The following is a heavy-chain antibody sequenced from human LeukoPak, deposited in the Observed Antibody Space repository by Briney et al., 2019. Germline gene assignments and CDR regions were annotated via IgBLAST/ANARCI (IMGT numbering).Heavy chain of an antibody. Sequence: SETLSLTCAVYGGSFSGYYWSWIRQPPGKGLEWIGEINHSGSTNYNPSLKSRVTISVDTSKNQFSLKLRSVTAADTAVYYCARGRYSYGYWYFDYWGQGTLVTVSS. J-gene: IGHJ4*02. D-gene: IGHD5-18*01. CDR1: GGSFSGYY. CDR2: INHSGST. CDR3: ARGRYSYGYWYFDY. V-gene: IGHV4-34*01.